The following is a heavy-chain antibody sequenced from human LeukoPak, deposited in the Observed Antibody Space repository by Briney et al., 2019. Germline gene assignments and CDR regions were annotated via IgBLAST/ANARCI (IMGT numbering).Heavy chain of an antibody. CDR1: GYSFTDYY. D-gene: IGHD3-3*01. Sequence: ASVRVSCKTSGYSFTDYYIHWVRQAPGQGLEWMGWINTKSGRASSARKFQGRVTMTRDPSITTVYMDMAWLTSDDTAIYFCARADFIDAGPYLIGPWGQGTLVTVSS. CDR2: INTKSGRA. V-gene: IGHV1-2*02. CDR3: ARADFIDAGPYLIGP. J-gene: IGHJ5*02.